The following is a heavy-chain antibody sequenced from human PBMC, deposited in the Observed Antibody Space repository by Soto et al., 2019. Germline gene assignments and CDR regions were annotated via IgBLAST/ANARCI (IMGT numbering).Heavy chain of an antibody. V-gene: IGHV3-33*01. CDR3: ARVSGFSSTSVDY. CDR1: GFTFSSYN. Sequence: LRRSCGAFGFTFSSYNMHWVRQAPGRGLEWVSFILYDGSNELYADSVKGRFTISRDNSKNTLYLQMNSLGADDTAVYYCARVSGFSSTSVDYWGQGTLVTVSS. D-gene: IGHD6-13*01. CDR2: ILYDGSNE. J-gene: IGHJ4*02.